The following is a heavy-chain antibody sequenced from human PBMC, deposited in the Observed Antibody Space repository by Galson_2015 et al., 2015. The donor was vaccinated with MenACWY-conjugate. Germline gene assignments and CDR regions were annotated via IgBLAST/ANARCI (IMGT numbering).Heavy chain of an antibody. J-gene: IGHJ5*02. CDR2: IMPDGSET. Sequence: SLRLSCAASGFTFSTYWMTWVRQAPGKGLEWVANIMPDGSETYYVDSVKGRFTISRDNAKNSLYLQMNSLRVEDTAVYYCARGHLKLDPWGREPWSPSPQ. CDR1: GFTFSTYW. V-gene: IGHV3-7*01. CDR3: ARGHLKLDP.